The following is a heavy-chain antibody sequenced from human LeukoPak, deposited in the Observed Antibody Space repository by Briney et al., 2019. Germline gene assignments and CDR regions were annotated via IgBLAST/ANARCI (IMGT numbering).Heavy chain of an antibody. D-gene: IGHD6-13*01. V-gene: IGHV3-30*18. CDR2: ISYDGSNK. Sequence: GGSLRLSCAASGFTFSSYGMHWVRQAPGKGLEWVAVISYDGSNKYYADSAKGRFTISRDNSKNTLYLQMNSLRAEDTAVYYCAKDQSPPYSSSWYGTGDYWGQGTLVTVSS. J-gene: IGHJ4*02. CDR3: AKDQSPPYSSSWYGTGDY. CDR1: GFTFSSYG.